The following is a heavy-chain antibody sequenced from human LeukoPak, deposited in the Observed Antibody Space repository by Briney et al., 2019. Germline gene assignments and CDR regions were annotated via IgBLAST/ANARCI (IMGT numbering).Heavy chain of an antibody. J-gene: IGHJ4*02. D-gene: IGHD2-21*02. CDR2: ISWNSGSI. V-gene: IGHV3-9*01. CDR3: ARDRDFYVADY. CDR1: GFTFDDYA. Sequence: PGRSLRLSCAVSGFTFDDYAMHWARQVPGKGLEWVSGISWNSGSIGYVDSVKGRFTISRDNAKNSLYLHMNSLRAEDTAVYYCARDRDFYVADYWGQGTLLTVSS.